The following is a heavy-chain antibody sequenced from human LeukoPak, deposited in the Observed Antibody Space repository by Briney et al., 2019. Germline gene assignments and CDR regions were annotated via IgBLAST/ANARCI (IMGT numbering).Heavy chain of an antibody. J-gene: IGHJ4*02. CDR1: GFTFSSYE. D-gene: IGHD1-26*01. Sequence: PGGSLRLSCAASGFTFSSYEMNRVRQAPGKGLEWVSYISSSGSTIYYADSVKGRFTISRDNAKNSLYLQMNSLRAEDTAVYYCARDLNSYSGSYYLMDYWGQGTLVTVSS. CDR2: ISSSGSTI. V-gene: IGHV3-48*03. CDR3: ARDLNSYSGSYYLMDY.